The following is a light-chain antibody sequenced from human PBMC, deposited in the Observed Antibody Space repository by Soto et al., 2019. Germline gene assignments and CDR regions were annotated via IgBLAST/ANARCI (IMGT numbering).Light chain of an antibody. CDR3: QQANSFPYT. J-gene: IGKJ2*01. CDR2: AAS. CDR1: QDISSW. V-gene: IGKV1D-12*01. Sequence: DIQMTQSPSSVSASVGNRVTITCRASQDISSWLAWYQQKPVKAPKLLIYAASSLQSGVPPRFSGSGSGTDFTLTISSLQPEDFATYYCQQANSFPYTFGQGTKLEIK.